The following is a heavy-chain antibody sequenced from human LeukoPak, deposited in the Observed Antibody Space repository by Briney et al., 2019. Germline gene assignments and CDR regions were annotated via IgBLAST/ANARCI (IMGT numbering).Heavy chain of an antibody. CDR1: GYTFTSYG. CDR3: AKVSSCSDCYYYYYYMDV. Sequence: GASVKVSCKASGYTFTSYGISWVRQAPGQGLEWMGWMNPNSGNTGYAPKFQGRVTITRNTSITTAYMELSNLRSEDTAIYYCAKVSSCSDCYYYYYYMDVWGKGTTVTVSS. D-gene: IGHD6-19*01. CDR2: MNPNSGNT. V-gene: IGHV1-8*03. J-gene: IGHJ6*03.